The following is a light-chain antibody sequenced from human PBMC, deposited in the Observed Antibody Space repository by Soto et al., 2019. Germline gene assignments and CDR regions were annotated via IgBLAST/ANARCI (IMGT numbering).Light chain of an antibody. CDR2: EVN. J-gene: IGLJ1*01. CDR1: SDDVGGYNY. CDR3: SSYAGSSNV. Sequence: QSVLAQPASVSGSPGQSITISCTGTSDDVGGYNYVSWYQQHPGKAPKLMIFEVNNRPSGVSNRFSGSRSGNTASLTISCLQAEDEADYYCSSYAGSSNVFGTGTKVTVL. V-gene: IGLV2-14*01.